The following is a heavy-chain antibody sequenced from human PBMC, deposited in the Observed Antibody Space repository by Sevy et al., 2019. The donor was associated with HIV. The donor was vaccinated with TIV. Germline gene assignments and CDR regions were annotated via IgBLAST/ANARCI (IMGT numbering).Heavy chain of an antibody. D-gene: IGHD6-19*01. CDR1: GFTFSSYA. CDR3: ARDPFRVLVAGRGYFDY. Sequence: GGSLRLSCAASGFTFSSYAMHWVRQAPGKGLEWVAVISYDGSNKYYADSVKGRFTISRDNSKNTLYLQMNSMRAEDTAVYYCARDPFRVLVAGRGYFDYWGQGTLVTVSS. J-gene: IGHJ4*02. V-gene: IGHV3-30-3*01. CDR2: ISYDGSNK.